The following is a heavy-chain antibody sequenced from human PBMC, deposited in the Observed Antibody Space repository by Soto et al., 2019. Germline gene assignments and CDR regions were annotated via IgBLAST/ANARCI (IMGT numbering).Heavy chain of an antibody. CDR3: ARTSRFDC. CDR2: INHSGST. CDR1: CGSFSGYY. V-gene: IGHV4-34*01. Sequence: QVQLQQWGAGLLKPSETLSLTCAVYCGSFSGYYWSWIRQPPGKGLEWIGEINHSGSTNYNPSLXSXVXXSADTSKNQFSLQLSSVTAADTAVYYCARTSRFDCWGQGTLVTVSS. D-gene: IGHD6-6*01. J-gene: IGHJ4*02.